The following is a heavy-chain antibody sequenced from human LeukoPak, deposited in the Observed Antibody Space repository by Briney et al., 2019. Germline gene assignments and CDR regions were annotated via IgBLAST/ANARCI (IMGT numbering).Heavy chain of an antibody. CDR1: GFSFSNFA. Sequence: GASLRLSCAASGFSFSNFAMSWVRQAPGKGLEWVSLIIGSSGDTFYADSVKGRFTISRDNSKNRLYLQMNSLRAEDTALYYCAKGAYDYIEMGHFDYWGQGTLVTVSS. V-gene: IGHV3-23*01. CDR3: AKGAYDYIEMGHFDY. D-gene: IGHD5-12*01. CDR2: IIGSSGDT. J-gene: IGHJ4*02.